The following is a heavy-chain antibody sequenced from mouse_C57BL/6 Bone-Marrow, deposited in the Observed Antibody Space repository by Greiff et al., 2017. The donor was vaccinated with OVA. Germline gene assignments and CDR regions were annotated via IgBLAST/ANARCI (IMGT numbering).Heavy chain of an antibody. J-gene: IGHJ2*01. CDR3: ARLGSYYYGNDY. Sequence: VKLQQPGAELVRPGTSVKLSCKASGYTFTSYWMHWVKQRPGQGLEWIGVIDPSDSYTNYNQKFKGKATLTVDTSSSPAYMQLSSLTSEDSAVYYCARLGSYYYGNDYWGQGTTLTVSS. CDR2: IDPSDSYT. CDR1: GYTFTSYW. V-gene: IGHV1-59*01. D-gene: IGHD1-1*01.